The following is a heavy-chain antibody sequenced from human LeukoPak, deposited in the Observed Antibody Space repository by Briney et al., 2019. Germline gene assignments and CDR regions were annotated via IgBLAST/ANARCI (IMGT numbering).Heavy chain of an antibody. V-gene: IGHV3-30-3*01. CDR1: GFTFSSYA. CDR2: MSSDGINK. D-gene: IGHD2-2*01. CDR3: ARDPVSSALQINSDF. J-gene: IGHJ4*02. Sequence: GGSLRLSCAASGFTFSSYAMHWVRQAPGKGLEWVAVMSSDGINKYYAGSVKGRFTISRDNSKNTLFLQMNSLRPEDTAVYYCARDPVSSALQINSDFWGQGALVTVSS.